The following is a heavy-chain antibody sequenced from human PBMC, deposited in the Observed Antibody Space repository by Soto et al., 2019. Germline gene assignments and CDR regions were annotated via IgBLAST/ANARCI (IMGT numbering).Heavy chain of an antibody. CDR1: GFTFSSYS. J-gene: IGHJ5*02. D-gene: IGHD3-10*01. Sequence: GGSLRLSCAASGFTFSSYSMNWVRQAPGKGLEWVSSISSSSSYIYYADSVKGRFTISGDNAKNSLYLQMNSLRAEDTAVYYCAGGGTIGGDVRGVIIGTLWFDPWGQGTLVTVSS. CDR2: ISSSSSYI. CDR3: AGGGTIGGDVRGVIIGTLWFDP. V-gene: IGHV3-21*01.